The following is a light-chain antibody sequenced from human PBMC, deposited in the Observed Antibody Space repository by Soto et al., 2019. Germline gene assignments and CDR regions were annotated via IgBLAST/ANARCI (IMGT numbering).Light chain of an antibody. J-gene: IGLJ1*01. V-gene: IGLV2-14*01. CDR1: RSDIGGYNY. Sequence: QSVLTQPASLSGSPGQSITISCSGTRSDIGGYNYVSWYQHHPGKAPKLMIYEVNTRPSGVSDRFSGSKSGNTASLTISGLQAEDEADYYCRSYTSSSTYVFGSGTKVTVL. CDR3: RSYTSSSTYV. CDR2: EVN.